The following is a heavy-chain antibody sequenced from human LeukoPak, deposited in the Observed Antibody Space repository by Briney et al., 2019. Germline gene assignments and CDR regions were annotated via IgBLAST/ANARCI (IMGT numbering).Heavy chain of an antibody. Sequence: SETLSLTCAVSAGSISSVGYAWSWLRQPPGKGLEWIGYIYHSGSTYYNPCLETRVTISVDRSKNQFFLKLSSVDDADTAVYYCARSTGYSGYEIWDFDLWGRNTLVTVS. V-gene: IGHV4-30-2*01. CDR2: IYHSGST. CDR3: ARSTGYSGYEIWDFDL. CDR1: AGSISSVGYA. J-gene: IGHJ2*01. D-gene: IGHD5-12*01.